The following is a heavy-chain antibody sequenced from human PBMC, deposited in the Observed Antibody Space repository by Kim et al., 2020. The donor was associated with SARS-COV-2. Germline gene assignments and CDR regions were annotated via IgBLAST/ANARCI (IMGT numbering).Heavy chain of an antibody. CDR3: AWSTSIYGRSDH. J-gene: IGHJ4*02. CDR2: IKSEASGGAI. D-gene: IGHD2-2*01. Sequence: GGSLRLSCAASGFDFKYAWMNWVRQAPGKGLQWVGRIKSEASGGAIDYAAPVKGRFTLSRDDAKNLVYLQMNGLIIDDTAVYFCAWSTSIYGRSDHWGQG. CDR1: GFDFKYAW. V-gene: IGHV3-15*07.